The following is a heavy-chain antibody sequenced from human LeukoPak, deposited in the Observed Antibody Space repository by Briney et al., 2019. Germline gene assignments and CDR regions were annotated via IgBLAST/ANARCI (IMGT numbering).Heavy chain of an antibody. CDR2: IYSGGST. J-gene: IGHJ5*02. V-gene: IGHV3-53*01. CDR3: VRNSGELGA. CDR1: GFTVSNNY. Sequence: GGSLRLSCAASGFTVSNNYMSWVRRAAGKGLEWVALIYSGGSTYYADAVKGGCTISRDNSKNTLHLQMNSLRAEDTAVYYCVRNSGELGAWGQGTLVTVSS. D-gene: IGHD2-21*01.